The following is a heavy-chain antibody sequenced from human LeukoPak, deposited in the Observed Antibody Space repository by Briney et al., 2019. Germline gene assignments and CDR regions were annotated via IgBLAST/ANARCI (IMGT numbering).Heavy chain of an antibody. CDR3: ARSRGSSGSYPFDY. CDR2: ISSSSSTI. CDR1: GFTFSSYS. J-gene: IGHJ4*02. Sequence: GGSLRLSCAASGFTFSSYSMNWVRQAPGKWPEWVSYISSSSSTIYYAGSVKGRFTISRDNAKNSLFLQMNSLRAEDTAVYYCARSRGSSGSYPFDYWGQGTLVTVSS. D-gene: IGHD1-26*01. V-gene: IGHV3-48*01.